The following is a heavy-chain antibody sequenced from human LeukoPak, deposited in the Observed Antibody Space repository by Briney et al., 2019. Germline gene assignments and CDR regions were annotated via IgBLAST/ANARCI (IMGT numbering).Heavy chain of an antibody. CDR2: INCDGSST. CDR1: GFTFSSYW. D-gene: IGHD6-19*01. CDR3: ATITPLIAVAGTLDAFDI. Sequence: PGGSLRLSCAASGFTFSSYWMHWVRQAPGKGLVWVSRINCDGSSTSYADSVKGRFTISRDNAKNSLYLQMNSLRAEDTAVYYCATITPLIAVAGTLDAFDIWGQGTMVTVSS. V-gene: IGHV3-74*01. J-gene: IGHJ3*02.